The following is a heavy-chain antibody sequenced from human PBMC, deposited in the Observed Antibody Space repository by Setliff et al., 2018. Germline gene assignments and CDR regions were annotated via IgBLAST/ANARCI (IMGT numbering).Heavy chain of an antibody. CDR2: IYSGGTT. CDR3: ARNGDVDTGFLGYYYYHHMDV. J-gene: IGHJ6*03. D-gene: IGHD5-18*01. V-gene: IGHV3-66*01. CDR1: GFSVSANY. Sequence: GGSLRLSCAASGFSVSANYMNWVRQAPGKGLEWVSVIYSGGTTYYAYSVKGRFTISRDKAKKSLYLKMNSLRAEDTSVYYCARNGDVDTGFLGYYYYHHMDVWGKGTTVTVSS.